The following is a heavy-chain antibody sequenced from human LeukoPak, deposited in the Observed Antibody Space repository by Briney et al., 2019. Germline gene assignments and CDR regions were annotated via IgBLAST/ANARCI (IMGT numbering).Heavy chain of an antibody. Sequence: SVKVSCKASGGTFSSYAISWVRQAPGQGLEWMGGIIPIFGTANYAQKFQGRVTITADESTSTAYMELSSLRSEDTAVYYCASGPRRQPHIAAVIDYWGQGTLVTVSS. V-gene: IGHV1-69*13. D-gene: IGHD6-13*01. J-gene: IGHJ4*02. CDR3: ASGPRRQPHIAAVIDY. CDR1: GGTFSSYA. CDR2: IIPIFGTA.